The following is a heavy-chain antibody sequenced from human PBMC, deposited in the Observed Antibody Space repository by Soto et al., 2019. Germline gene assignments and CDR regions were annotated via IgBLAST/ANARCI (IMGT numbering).Heavy chain of an antibody. CDR3: ATDRRDFDD. V-gene: IGHV3-23*01. Sequence: GGSLRLSCAASGFIFAGYAMSWVRQAPGKGLEWVSTITDSGGSTYSADSVKGRFTISRDNSKNTLYLQMNSLRAEDTAIYYCATDRRDFDDWGQGTLVTVSS. J-gene: IGHJ4*02. CDR2: ITDSGGST. CDR1: GFIFAGYA.